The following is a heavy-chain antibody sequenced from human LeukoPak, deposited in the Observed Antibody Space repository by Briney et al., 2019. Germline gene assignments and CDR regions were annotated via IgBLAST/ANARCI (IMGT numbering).Heavy chain of an antibody. J-gene: IGHJ4*01. CDR2: ISADGGTT. V-gene: IGHV3-64*02. CDR1: GFNFRAYG. Sequence: GGSLRLSCVPSGFNFRAYGMHWVRQAPGQGLKYISAISADGGTTFRAESVKGRFTISRDNSKNTLYLQMGSLRIDDSALYYCARGRGGPPFDFWGHGTLITVSS. D-gene: IGHD3-10*01. CDR3: ARGRGGPPFDF.